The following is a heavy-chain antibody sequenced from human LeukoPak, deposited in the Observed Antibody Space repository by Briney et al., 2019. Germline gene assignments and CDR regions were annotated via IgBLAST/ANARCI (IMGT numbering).Heavy chain of an antibody. D-gene: IGHD2-15*01. Sequence: GGSLRLSCAASGFTFSSYAMGWVRQAPGKGLEWVSRINSDGRSTSSADSVKGRFTISRDNAKNTLYLQMNSLRTEDTAVYYCARDQLYCSGGICYFDYWGQGTLVTVSS. CDR2: INSDGRST. CDR3: ARDQLYCSGGICYFDY. V-gene: IGHV3-74*01. CDR1: GFTFSSYA. J-gene: IGHJ4*02.